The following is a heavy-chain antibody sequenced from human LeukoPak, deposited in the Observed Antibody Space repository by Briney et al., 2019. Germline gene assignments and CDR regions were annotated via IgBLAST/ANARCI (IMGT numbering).Heavy chain of an antibody. V-gene: IGHV3-9*01. D-gene: IGHD5-24*01. CDR1: GFTFDDYA. J-gene: IGHJ2*01. CDR2: ISWNSGSI. CDR3: AKAVRATMWYFDL. Sequence: GGSLRLSCAASGFTFDDYAMHWVRHAPGKGLEWVSGISWNSGSIGYADSVKGGFTISRDNAKNSLYLQMNSLRAEDTALYYCAKAVRATMWYFDLWGRGTLVTVSS.